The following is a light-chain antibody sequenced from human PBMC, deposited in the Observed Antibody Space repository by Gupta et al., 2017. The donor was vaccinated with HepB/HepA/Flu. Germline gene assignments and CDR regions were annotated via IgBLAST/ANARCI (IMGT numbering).Light chain of an antibody. V-gene: IGKV1D-12*01. CDR2: DAY. CDR1: QNIGNY. CDR3: LQSNYLPLT. J-gene: IGKJ5*01. Sequence: DIQMTQPPSSLSASVGDRVTFACRASQNIGNYFAWYQQKPGKAPKLVIWDAYTLHTGVPSRFSGNRSGTDYTLTINSLQPEDFATYYCLQSNYLPLTFGQGTRLEIK.